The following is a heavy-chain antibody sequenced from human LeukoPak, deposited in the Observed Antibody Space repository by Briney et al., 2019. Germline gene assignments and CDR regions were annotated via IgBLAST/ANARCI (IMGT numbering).Heavy chain of an antibody. CDR3: ARDTGFCSGGNCYLGYYQYYMDV. CDR1: GFTFSSYG. V-gene: IGHV3-30*02. Sequence: PGGSLRLSCAASGFTFSSYGMHWVRQAPGKGLEWVAFIRYDGSNKYYADSVKGRFTISRDNVKNSLYLQMHSLRAEDTAVYYCARDTGFCSGGNCYLGYYQYYMDVWGKGTTVTISS. D-gene: IGHD2-15*01. J-gene: IGHJ6*03. CDR2: IRYDGSNK.